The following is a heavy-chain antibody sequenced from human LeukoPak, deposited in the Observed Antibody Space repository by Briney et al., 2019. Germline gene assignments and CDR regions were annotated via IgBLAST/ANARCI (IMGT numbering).Heavy chain of an antibody. J-gene: IGHJ4*02. Sequence: TGGSLRLSCAASGFTFSSYAMHWVRQAPCKGLEWVAVISYDGSNKYYADSVKGRFTISRDNSKNTLYLQMNSLRAEDTAVYYCARSQRGSGSYYPQPFDDWGQGTLVTVSS. D-gene: IGHD3-10*01. CDR1: GFTFSSYA. CDR2: ISYDGSNK. CDR3: ARSQRGSGSYYPQPFDD. V-gene: IGHV3-30-3*01.